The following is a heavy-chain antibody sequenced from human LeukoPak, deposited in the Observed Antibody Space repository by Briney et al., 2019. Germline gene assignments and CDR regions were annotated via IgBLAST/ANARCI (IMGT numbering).Heavy chain of an antibody. J-gene: IGHJ4*02. CDR1: GFTFSSYW. V-gene: IGHV3-74*01. CDR3: ARSTGGGSSSY. Sequence: GGSLRLPCAASGFTFSSYWMQWVRQVPGKGLLWVSRINSDGSSTSYADSVKGRFTISRDNAKNTVYLQMNSLRVEDTAVYYCARSTGGGSSSYWGQGTLVTVSS. D-gene: IGHD6-13*01. CDR2: INSDGSST.